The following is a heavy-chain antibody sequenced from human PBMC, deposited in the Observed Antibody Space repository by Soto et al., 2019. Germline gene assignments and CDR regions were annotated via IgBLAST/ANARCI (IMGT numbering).Heavy chain of an antibody. V-gene: IGHV4-39*07. J-gene: IGHJ2*01. CDR2: IYYSGST. D-gene: IGHD6-13*01. CDR1: RGSISSGTNY. CDR3: ARDRGEYTSSWFWYFSH. Sequence: SETLSLTCTVSRGSISSGTNYWAWIRQPPGKGLEWIANIYYSGSTFYNPSLKSRVTISLDTSKNQISLHLRSVTAADTAIYYCARDRGEYTSSWFWYFSHWGHGTLVTVSS.